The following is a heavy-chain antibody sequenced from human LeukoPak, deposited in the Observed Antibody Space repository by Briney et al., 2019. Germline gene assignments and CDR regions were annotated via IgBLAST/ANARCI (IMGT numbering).Heavy chain of an antibody. D-gene: IGHD6-19*01. Sequence: GGSLRLSCAASGFTVSSNYMSWVRQAPGKGLEWVSVIYSGGSTYYADSVKGRFTISRDNSKNTLYLQMNSLRAEDTAVYYCAKDFNQYSSGGRWDYWGQGTLVTVSS. J-gene: IGHJ4*02. CDR1: GFTVSSNY. CDR2: IYSGGST. CDR3: AKDFNQYSSGGRWDY. V-gene: IGHV3-53*01.